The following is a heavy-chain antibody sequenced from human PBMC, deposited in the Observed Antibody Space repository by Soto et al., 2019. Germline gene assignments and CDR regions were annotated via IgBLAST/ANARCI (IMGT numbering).Heavy chain of an antibody. V-gene: IGHV3-23*01. Sequence: EVQLLESGGGLVQPGGSLRLSCAASGFTFSSYAMSWVRQAPGKGLEWVSAISGSGGSTYYADSGEGRFSISRYNSNNTLSLQLNSLRAEDTAVYYSAKDYCSGGSCYSGPFDHWGQGTLVTVSS. J-gene: IGHJ4*02. CDR1: GFTFSSYA. CDR3: AKDYCSGGSCYSGPFDH. CDR2: ISGSGGST. D-gene: IGHD2-15*01.